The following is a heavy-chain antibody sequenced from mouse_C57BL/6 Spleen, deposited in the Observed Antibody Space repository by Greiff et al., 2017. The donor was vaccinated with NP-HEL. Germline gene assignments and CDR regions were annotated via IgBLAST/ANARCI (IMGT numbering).Heavy chain of an antibody. CDR2: IDPNSGGT. V-gene: IGHV1-72*01. J-gene: IGHJ4*01. Sequence: QVQLQQPGAELVKPGASVKLSCKASGYTFTSYWMHWVKQRPGRGLEWIGRIDPNSGGTKYNEKFKSKATLTVDKPSSTAYMQLSSLTSEDSAVDYCARRIYYGNYDAMDYWGQGTSVTVSS. CDR3: ARRIYYGNYDAMDY. D-gene: IGHD2-1*01. CDR1: GYTFTSYW.